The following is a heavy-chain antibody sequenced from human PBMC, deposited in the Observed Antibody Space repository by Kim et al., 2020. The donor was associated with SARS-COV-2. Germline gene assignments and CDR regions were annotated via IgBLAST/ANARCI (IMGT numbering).Heavy chain of an antibody. CDR2: IYYSGST. V-gene: IGHV4-39*02. CDR1: GGSISSSSYY. Sequence: SETLSLTCTVSGGSISSSSYYWGWIRQPPGKGLEWIGSIYYSGSTYYNPSLKSRVTISVDTSKNQFSLKLSSVTAADTAVYYCARDNCSSTSCYWGYYYYYGMDVWGQGTTVTVSS. CDR3: ARDNCSSTSCYWGYYYYYGMDV. D-gene: IGHD2-2*01. J-gene: IGHJ6*02.